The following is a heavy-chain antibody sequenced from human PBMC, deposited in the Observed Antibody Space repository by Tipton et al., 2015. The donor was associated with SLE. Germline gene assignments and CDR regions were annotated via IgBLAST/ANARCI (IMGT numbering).Heavy chain of an antibody. V-gene: IGHV3-66*01. D-gene: IGHD1-26*01. CDR1: GFIVSNNY. Sequence: SLRLSCAASGFIVSNNYMSWVRQAPGKGLEWVSGIYSGGSTYYADSVKGRFTISRDNSKNTLYLQMNSLRAGDTAVYYCLYSGGEAYFDYWGQGTLVTVSS. J-gene: IGHJ4*02. CDR2: IYSGGST. CDR3: LYSGGEAYFDY.